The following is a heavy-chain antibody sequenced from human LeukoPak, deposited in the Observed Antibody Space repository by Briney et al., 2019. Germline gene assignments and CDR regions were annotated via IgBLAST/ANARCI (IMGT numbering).Heavy chain of an antibody. CDR3: AREASPYCGGDCYFDY. J-gene: IGHJ4*02. D-gene: IGHD2-21*01. CDR1: GGSISSYY. Sequence: SETLSLTCTVSGGSISSYYWSWIRQPPGKGLEWIGYIYYSGSTNYNPSLKSRVTISVDTSKNQFSLKLSSVTAADTAVYYCAREASPYCGGDCYFDYWGQGTLVTVSS. CDR2: IYYSGST. V-gene: IGHV4-59*01.